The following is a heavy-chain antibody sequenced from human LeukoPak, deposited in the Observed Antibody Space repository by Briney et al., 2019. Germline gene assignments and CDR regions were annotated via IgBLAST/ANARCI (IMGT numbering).Heavy chain of an antibody. V-gene: IGHV4-39*07. J-gene: IGHJ4*02. D-gene: IGHD3-22*01. CDR1: GGSISSSIHY. CDR2: VFYNGAT. CDR3: ARTSAYYYDSSGYYPDYFDY. Sequence: SETLSLTCIVSGGSISSSIHYWAWVRQPPGKGLEWIGTVFYNGATQYSPSLKSRVTISVDTSKNQFSLKLSSVTAADTAVYYCARTSAYYYDSSGYYPDYFDYWGQGTLVTVSS.